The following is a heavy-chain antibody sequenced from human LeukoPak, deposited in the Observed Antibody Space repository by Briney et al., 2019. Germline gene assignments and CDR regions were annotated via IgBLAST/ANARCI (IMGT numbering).Heavy chain of an antibody. Sequence: GGSLRLSCAASGFTFSSYWMSWVRQAPGKGLEWVANIKQDGSEKYYVDSVKGRFTISRDNAKNSLYLQMNSLRAEDTAVYYCASYGSGTYRYYFDYWGQGTLVTVSS. CDR2: IKQDGSEK. D-gene: IGHD3-10*01. CDR1: GFTFSSYW. J-gene: IGHJ4*02. CDR3: ASYGSGTYRYYFDY. V-gene: IGHV3-7*01.